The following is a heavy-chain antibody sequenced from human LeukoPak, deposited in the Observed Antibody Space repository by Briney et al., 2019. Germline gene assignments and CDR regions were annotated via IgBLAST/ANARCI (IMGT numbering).Heavy chain of an antibody. J-gene: IGHJ4*02. CDR1: GGSISSYY. CDR3: ARGDSVPPSDSRSWFDY. V-gene: IGHV4-59*12. D-gene: IGHD3-22*01. Sequence: SETLSLTCTVSGGSISSYYWSWIRQPPGKGLEWIGYIYYSGTTNYNPSLKSRVTISVDTSKNQFSLKLSSVTAADTAVYYCARGDSVPPSDSRSWFDYWGQGTLVTASS. CDR2: IYYSGTT.